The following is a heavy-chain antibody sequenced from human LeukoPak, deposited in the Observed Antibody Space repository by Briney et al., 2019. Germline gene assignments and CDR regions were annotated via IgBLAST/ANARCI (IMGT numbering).Heavy chain of an antibody. J-gene: IGHJ4*02. CDR2: IRYDGSNT. CDR1: EFTFSAYG. D-gene: IGHD6-19*01. Sequence: GGSLRLSCAASEFTFSAYGMHWVRQAPGKGLEWVAFIRYDGSNTYYADSVKGRFTISRDNSKNTLYLQMNSLRPEDTAVYYCASAEPGAVAPWHYWGQGTLVTVSS. CDR3: ASAEPGAVAPWHY. V-gene: IGHV3-30*02.